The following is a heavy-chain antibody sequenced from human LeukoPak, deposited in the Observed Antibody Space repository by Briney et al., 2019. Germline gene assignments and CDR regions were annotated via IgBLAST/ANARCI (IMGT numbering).Heavy chain of an antibody. D-gene: IGHD2-21*01. CDR1: GVSLSSDKYY. V-gene: IGHV4-31*03. CDR3: ATPYCGAISCLDVFDV. CDR2: IYYSGSS. Sequence: PSQTLSLTCTVSGVSLSSDKYYWTWIRPRPGKGLEWIGHIYYSGSSSFNPSLKSRVSMSMDTSKSQFSLKLTSVTAADTAVYYCATPYCGAISCLDVFDVWGQGTVVTVSS. J-gene: IGHJ3*01.